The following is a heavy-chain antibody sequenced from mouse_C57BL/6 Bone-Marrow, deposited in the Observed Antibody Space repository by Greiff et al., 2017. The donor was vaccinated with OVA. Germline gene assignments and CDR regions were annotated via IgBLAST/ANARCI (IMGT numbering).Heavy chain of an antibody. J-gene: IGHJ4*01. Sequence: QVQLQQPGAELVKPGASVKMSCKASGYSFTSYWITWVKQRPGQGLEWIGDIYPGSGSTNYNEKFKSKATLTVDTSSSTAYMQLSSLTSEDSAVYYCARSPLYYYGGDYYAMDYWGQGTSVTVSS. CDR3: ARSPLYYYGGDYYAMDY. CDR2: IYPGSGST. D-gene: IGHD1-1*02. CDR1: GYSFTSYW. V-gene: IGHV1-55*01.